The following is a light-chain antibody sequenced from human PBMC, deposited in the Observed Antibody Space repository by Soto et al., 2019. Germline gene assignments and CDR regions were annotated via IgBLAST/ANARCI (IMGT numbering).Light chain of an antibody. J-gene: IGKJ1*01. CDR1: QSISSW. V-gene: IGKV1-5*01. Sequence: DIQMTQSPSTLSASVGDRVTITCRASQSISSWLAWYQQKPGKAPKLLIYDASSLEGGVPSRFSGSGSGTEVTQSISSLQPDDFATNNSQQHNSYSATFGQGTKVEIQ. CDR3: QQHNSYSAT. CDR2: DAS.